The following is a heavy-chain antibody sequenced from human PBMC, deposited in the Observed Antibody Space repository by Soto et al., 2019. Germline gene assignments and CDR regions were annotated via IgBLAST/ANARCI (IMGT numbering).Heavy chain of an antibody. CDR1: GFTFSTYA. CDR2: ISGSGSST. CDR3: AKTSETWLGELLKEYFFDY. J-gene: IGHJ4*02. Sequence: PGESLKISCAASGFTFSTYAMSWVRQAPGKGLEWVSTISGSGSSTYYADSVKGRFTISRDNSKDTLYLQMNSLRAEDTAVYYCAKTSETWLGELLKEYFFDYWGQGALVTVSS. D-gene: IGHD3-10*01. V-gene: IGHV3-23*01.